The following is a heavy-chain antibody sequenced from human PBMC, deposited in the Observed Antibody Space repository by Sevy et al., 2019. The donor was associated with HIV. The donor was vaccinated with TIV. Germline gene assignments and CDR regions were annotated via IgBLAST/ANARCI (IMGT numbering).Heavy chain of an antibody. J-gene: IGHJ4*02. CDR3: VGPKLTYTHGWHYLYY. Sequence: SETLSLTCTVSGASISSSGYYWGWIRQPPGKGLEWIASINYSGITFYNPSLKSRVTISADTSKNQFSLRLSSVTAAHSSIYFCVGPKLTYTHGWHYLYYWGQGTVVTVSS. V-gene: IGHV4-39*01. CDR2: INYSGIT. D-gene: IGHD2-2*02. CDR1: GASISSSGYY.